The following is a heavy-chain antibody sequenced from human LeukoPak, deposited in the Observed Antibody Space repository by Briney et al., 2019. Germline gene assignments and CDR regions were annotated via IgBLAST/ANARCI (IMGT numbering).Heavy chain of an antibody. D-gene: IGHD1-26*01. Sequence: GGSLRLSCSASGFTFSNYWMHWVRRAPGKGLAWVSRIDNDGTGTTYADSVKGRFTISRDNARNTLYLQMNSLRAEDTAVYYCVKGGNVGAGGYWGQGVLCTVSS. V-gene: IGHV3-74*01. CDR1: GFTFSNYW. CDR3: VKGGNVGAGGY. J-gene: IGHJ4*02. CDR2: IDNDGTGT.